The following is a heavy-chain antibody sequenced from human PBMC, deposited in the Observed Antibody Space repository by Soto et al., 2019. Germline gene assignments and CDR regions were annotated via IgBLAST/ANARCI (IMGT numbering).Heavy chain of an antibody. CDR2: IYYSGST. Sequence: SETLSLTCTVSGGSISSYYWSWIRQPPGKGLEWIGYIYYSGSTNYNPSLKSRVTISVDTSKNQFSLKLSSVTAADTAVYYCARDPGAYYFDYWGQGTLVTVSS. CDR3: ARDPGAYYFDY. D-gene: IGHD1-26*01. CDR1: GGSISSYY. J-gene: IGHJ4*02. V-gene: IGHV4-59*01.